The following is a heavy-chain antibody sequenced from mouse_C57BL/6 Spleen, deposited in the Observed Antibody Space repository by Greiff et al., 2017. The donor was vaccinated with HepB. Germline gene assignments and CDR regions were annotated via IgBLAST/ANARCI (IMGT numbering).Heavy chain of an antibody. CDR2: IYPGDGDT. CDR3: ARWNWDLYAMDY. D-gene: IGHD4-1*01. J-gene: IGHJ4*01. CDR1: GYAFSSSW. V-gene: IGHV1-82*01. Sequence: VKLVESGPELVKPGASVKISCKASGYAFSSSWMNWVKQRPGKGLEWIGRIYPGDGDTNYNGKFKGKATLTADKSSSTAYMQLSSLTSEDSAVYFCARWNWDLYAMDYWGQGTSVTVSS.